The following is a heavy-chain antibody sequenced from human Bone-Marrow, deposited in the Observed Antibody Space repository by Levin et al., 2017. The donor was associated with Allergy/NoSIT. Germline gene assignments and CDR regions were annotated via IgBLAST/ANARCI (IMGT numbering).Heavy chain of an antibody. CDR3: AREGSSGWFYFDY. J-gene: IGHJ4*02. V-gene: IGHV3-30*03. D-gene: IGHD6-19*01. CDR1: GFTFSSYG. Sequence: AGGSLRLSCDASGFTFSSYGMHWVRQAPGKGLEWVAVISDDATNKNYVDSVKGRFTISRDQSKGTVYLLMNSLRAEDTAVYYCAREGSSGWFYFDYWGPGTLVTVSS. CDR2: ISDDATNK.